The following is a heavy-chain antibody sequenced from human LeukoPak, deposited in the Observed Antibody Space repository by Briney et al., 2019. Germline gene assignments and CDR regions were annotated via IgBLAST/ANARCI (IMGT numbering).Heavy chain of an antibody. Sequence: SETLSLTCTVSGGSVSSDSYYWSWIRQPPGKGLEWIGSIYYSGSTYYNPSLKSRVTISVDTSKNQFSLKLSSVTAADTAVYYCASSSRRTNLVDYWGQGTLVTVSS. CDR1: GGSVSSDSYY. CDR3: ASSSRRTNLVDY. J-gene: IGHJ4*02. D-gene: IGHD1-7*01. CDR2: IYYSGST. V-gene: IGHV4-39*01.